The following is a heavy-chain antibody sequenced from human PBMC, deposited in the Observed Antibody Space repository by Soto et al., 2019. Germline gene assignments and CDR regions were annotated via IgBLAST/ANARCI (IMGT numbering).Heavy chain of an antibody. CDR2: ISGSGGST. D-gene: IGHD3-22*01. Sequence: GGSLRLSCAASGFTFSSYAMSWVRQAPGKGLEWVSAISGSGGSTYYADSVKGRFTISRDNSKNTLYLQMNSLRAEDTAVYYCAKDFGDYYDSSDSHAFDIWGQGTMVTVSS. J-gene: IGHJ3*02. CDR3: AKDFGDYYDSSDSHAFDI. CDR1: GFTFSSYA. V-gene: IGHV3-23*01.